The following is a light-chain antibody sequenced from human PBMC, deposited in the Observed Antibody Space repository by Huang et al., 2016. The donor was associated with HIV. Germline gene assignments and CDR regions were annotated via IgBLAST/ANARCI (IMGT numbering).Light chain of an antibody. CDR1: QSIKSN. CDR3: QQYDYWPPVT. V-gene: IGKV3-15*01. J-gene: IGKJ1*01. Sequence: IVMTQSPVTLSVSPGERAALSCRAGQSIKSNLAWYQQKPGRAPRLLIYGASTRATGVAARFSGSGSWTEFTLTINNLQSDDFAVYYCQQYDYWPPVTFGQGTKV. CDR2: GAS.